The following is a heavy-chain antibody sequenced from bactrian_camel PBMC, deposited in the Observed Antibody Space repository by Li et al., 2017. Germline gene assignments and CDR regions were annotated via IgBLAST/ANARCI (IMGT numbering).Heavy chain of an antibody. J-gene: IGHJ4*01. CDR3: AASRKNGFDRRPILMEGRYIY. Sequence: HVQLVESGGGSVQAGGSLRLSCIASGNSDSNTCMGWFRQAPGKERTAVATIDRDGSSIYVDSVKGRFTISQDNANNTLYLQMSSLKPEDTAMYYCAASRKNGFDRRPILMEGRYIYWGQGTQVTVS. CDR1: GNSDSNTC. V-gene: IGHV3S53*01. D-gene: IGHD1*01. CDR2: IDRDGSS.